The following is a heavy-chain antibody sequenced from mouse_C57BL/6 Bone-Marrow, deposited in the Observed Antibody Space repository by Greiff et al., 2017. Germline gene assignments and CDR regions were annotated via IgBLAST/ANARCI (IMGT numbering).Heavy chain of an antibody. Sequence: EVKLVESGPELVKPGASVKISCKASGYSFTGYYMHWVKQSHGNILDWIGYIYPYNGVSSYNQKFKGKATLTVDKSSSTAYMELRSLISEDSAVYYRARGGTTVVVDYWGQGTTLTVSS. D-gene: IGHD1-1*01. CDR3: ARGGTTVVVDY. CDR2: IYPYNGVS. CDR1: GYSFTGYY. V-gene: IGHV1-31*01. J-gene: IGHJ2*01.